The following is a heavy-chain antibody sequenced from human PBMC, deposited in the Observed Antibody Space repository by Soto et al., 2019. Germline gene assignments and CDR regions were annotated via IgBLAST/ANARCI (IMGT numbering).Heavy chain of an antibody. J-gene: IGHJ4*02. CDR2: ISGSGGST. CDR1: GFTFSSYA. D-gene: IGHD2-15*01. CDR3: AKAVAVCSGGSCFNPLYYFDY. Sequence: PGGSLRLSCAASGFTFSSYAMSWVRQAPGKGLEWVSAISGSGGSTYYADSVKGRFTISRDNSKNTLYLQMNGLRAEDTAVYYCAKAVAVCSGGSCFNPLYYFDYWGQGTLVTVSS. V-gene: IGHV3-23*01.